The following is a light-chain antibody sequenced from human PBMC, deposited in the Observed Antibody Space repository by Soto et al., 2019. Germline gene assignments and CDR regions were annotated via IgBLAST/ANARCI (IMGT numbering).Light chain of an antibody. CDR3: ATWDFILSAVV. V-gene: IGLV1-51*01. CDR2: DND. J-gene: IGLJ2*01. CDR1: GSNIGGDNY. Sequence: QSVLTQPPSVSAAPGQKVSISCSGTGSNIGGDNYVSWYQKFPGTAPKLLIYDNDKRPSGIPDRFSGSKSGTSATLGISGLQTGDEADYYCATWDFILSAVVFGGGTKLTVL.